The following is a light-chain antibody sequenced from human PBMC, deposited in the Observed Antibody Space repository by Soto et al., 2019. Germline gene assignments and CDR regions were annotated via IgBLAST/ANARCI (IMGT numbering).Light chain of an antibody. Sequence: ERVMTQSPATLSGSPGERATLSCRASQSVSSNLAWYQQKPGQAHRLLIYGAYTRATGIQARFSGSGSGTEFTLTISSLQSEDFAVYHCKQYNNWPITFGQGTRLEIK. CDR3: KQYNNWPIT. CDR1: QSVSSN. CDR2: GAY. J-gene: IGKJ5*01. V-gene: IGKV3-15*01.